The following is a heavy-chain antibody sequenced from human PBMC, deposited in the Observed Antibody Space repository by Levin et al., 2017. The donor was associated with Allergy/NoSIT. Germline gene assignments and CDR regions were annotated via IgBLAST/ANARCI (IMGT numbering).Heavy chain of an antibody. J-gene: IGHJ4*02. D-gene: IGHD6-19*01. CDR2: IHSGGNT. V-gene: IGHV3-66*01. Sequence: PGGSLRLSCAASGFTVSSGYMSWVRQAPGKGLEWVSLIHSGGNTYYADSLKGRFTISTDSSKNTLYLQMNSLRPDDTAMYYCARGSQWLVRDFDYWGQETLVTVSS. CDR1: GFTVSSGY. CDR3: ARGSQWLVRDFDY.